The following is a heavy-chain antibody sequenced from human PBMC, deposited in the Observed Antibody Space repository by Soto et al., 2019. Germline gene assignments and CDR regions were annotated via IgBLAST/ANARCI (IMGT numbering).Heavy chain of an antibody. CDR3: ARRGNSSPRGLARGWFDP. Sequence: SETLSLTCAVSGSSISSGGYSWSWIRQPPGKGLEWIGFIYYSGSINYNPSFESRVAISVDTSKNQFSLNLSSVTAADTAVYYCARRGNSSPRGLARGWFDPWGQGTLVTVSS. V-gene: IGHV4-61*08. D-gene: IGHD6-19*01. CDR1: GSSISSGGYS. CDR2: IYYSGSI. J-gene: IGHJ5*02.